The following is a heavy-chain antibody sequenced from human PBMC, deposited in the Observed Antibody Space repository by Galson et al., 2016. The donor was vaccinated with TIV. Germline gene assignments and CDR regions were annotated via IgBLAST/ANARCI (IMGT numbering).Heavy chain of an antibody. CDR2: INPDGGDT. J-gene: IGHJ4*02. CDR1: GYTFSHYY. CDR3: ARAAPDQHFDY. Sequence: SVKVSCKASGYTFSHYYMHWVRQAPGEGLEWMGIINPDGGDTNYTQKFQGRAIMTRDMSTTTVYMELSSLRSEDTAIYFCARAAPDQHFDYWGQGSLVTVSS. V-gene: IGHV1-46*01.